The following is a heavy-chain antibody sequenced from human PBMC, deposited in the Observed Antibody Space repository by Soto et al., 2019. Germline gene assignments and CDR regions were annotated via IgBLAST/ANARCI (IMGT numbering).Heavy chain of an antibody. CDR1: GGTFSSYA. CDR3: ARVDGRCSGGSCLLYYYYYYGMDV. D-gene: IGHD2-15*01. V-gene: IGHV1-69*01. CDR2: IIPIFGTA. Sequence: QVPLVQSGAEVKKPGSSVKVSCKASGGTFSSYAISWVRQAPGQGLEWMGGIIPIFGTANYAQKFQGRVTITADESTSTAYMELSSLRSEDTAVYYCARVDGRCSGGSCLLYYYYYYGMDVWGQGTTVTVSS. J-gene: IGHJ6*02.